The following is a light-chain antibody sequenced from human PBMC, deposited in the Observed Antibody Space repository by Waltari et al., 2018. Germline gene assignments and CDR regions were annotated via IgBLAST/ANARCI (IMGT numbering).Light chain of an antibody. CDR1: SSDVGSSNS. CDR3: SSESSDKVVL. Sequence: QSALTQPASVSGSPGQSVTISCTGTSSDVGSSNSVSWYQDHPGQGPKVIIYDVSDRPSGVSARFSGSKSGNTASLTISGLQAGDEADYYCSSESSDKVVLFGGGTKVTVL. J-gene: IGLJ3*02. CDR2: DVS. V-gene: IGLV2-14*03.